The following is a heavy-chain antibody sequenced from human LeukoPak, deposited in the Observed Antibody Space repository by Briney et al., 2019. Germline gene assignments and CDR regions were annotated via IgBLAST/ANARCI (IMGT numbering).Heavy chain of an antibody. CDR2: ISASGGDT. D-gene: IGHD2-15*01. V-gene: IGHV3-23*01. Sequence: PGGSLRLSCAASGFTFTNNAMIWVRQAPGKGLEWVSGISASGGDTYYTDSVKGRFTISRDNSKNTLYLQMNSLGAEDTAVYYCAKDVGYCISASCSKFYYFDYWSQGSLVTVSS. CDR1: GFTFTNNA. J-gene: IGHJ4*02. CDR3: AKDVGYCISASCSKFYYFDY.